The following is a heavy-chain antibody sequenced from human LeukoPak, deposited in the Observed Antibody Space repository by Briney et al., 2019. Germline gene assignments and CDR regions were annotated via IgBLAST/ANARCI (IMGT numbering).Heavy chain of an antibody. CDR3: ARDRPYCSGGSCSIDFDY. D-gene: IGHD2-15*01. J-gene: IGHJ4*02. V-gene: IGHV3-21*01. CDR1: GFTFSSYS. Sequence: GGSLRLSCAASGFTFSSYSMNWVRQAPGKGLEWVSSISSSSSYIYYADSVKGRFTISRDNAKNSLYLQMNSLRDEDMAVYYCARDRPYCSGGSCSIDFDYWGQGTLVTVSS. CDR2: ISSSSSYI.